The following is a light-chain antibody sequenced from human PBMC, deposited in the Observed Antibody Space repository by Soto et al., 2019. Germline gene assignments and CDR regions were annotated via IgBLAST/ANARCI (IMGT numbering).Light chain of an antibody. J-gene: IGKJ1*01. CDR1: QSIGSW. Sequence: DIQMTQSPSTLSASVGDRVTITCRASQSIGSWLAWYQQKPGKAPKLLIYKASTLESGVPSNFSGSGSGTEFTLTISSLQPEDFATYYCQQYNSYSFGQGTKVDIK. CDR3: QQYNSYS. V-gene: IGKV1-5*03. CDR2: KAS.